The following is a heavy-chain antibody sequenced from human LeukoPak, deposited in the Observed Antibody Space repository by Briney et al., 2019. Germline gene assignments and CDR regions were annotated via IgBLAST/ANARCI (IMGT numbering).Heavy chain of an antibody. CDR2: IKSDGSST. Sequence: PGGSLRLSCAASGFTFNTYWMHWVRQAPGKGLVWVSHIKSDGSSTTYADSVKGRFTIPRDNAKNTLYLQMNSLRAEDTAVYYCARDFSYSPDYWGQGTLVTVSS. CDR1: GFTFNTYW. J-gene: IGHJ4*02. CDR3: ARDFSYSPDY. V-gene: IGHV3-74*01. D-gene: IGHD3-10*01.